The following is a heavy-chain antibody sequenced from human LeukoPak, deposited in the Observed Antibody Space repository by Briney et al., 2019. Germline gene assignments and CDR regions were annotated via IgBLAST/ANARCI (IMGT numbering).Heavy chain of an antibody. CDR3: AKTAYYYDSSGYYSGNYYYGMDV. D-gene: IGHD3-22*01. Sequence: GGSLRLSCAASGFTFSSYAMSWVRQAPGKGLEWVSAISGSGGSTFYADSVRGRFTISRDNSKNTLYLQMNSLRAEDTAVYYCAKTAYYYDSSGYYSGNYYYGMDVWGQGTTVTVSS. CDR2: ISGSGGST. V-gene: IGHV3-23*01. J-gene: IGHJ6*02. CDR1: GFTFSSYA.